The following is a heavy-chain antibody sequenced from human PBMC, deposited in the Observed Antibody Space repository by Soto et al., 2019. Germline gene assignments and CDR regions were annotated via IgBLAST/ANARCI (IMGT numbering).Heavy chain of an antibody. V-gene: IGHV2-5*02. J-gene: IGHJ5*02. CDR1: GFSLSTSGVG. D-gene: IGHD3-10*01. Sequence: QITLKESGPTLVKPTQTLTLTCTLSGFSLSTSGVGVGWVRQPPGKALEWLALIYWDDDKRYSPSLKSRLTITKDTSKHQVVLTMTNMYPVDTDTYYWPHRRSLYDRDENWFAPCGQGALFTVS. CDR2: IYWDDDK. CDR3: PHRRSLYDRDENWFAP.